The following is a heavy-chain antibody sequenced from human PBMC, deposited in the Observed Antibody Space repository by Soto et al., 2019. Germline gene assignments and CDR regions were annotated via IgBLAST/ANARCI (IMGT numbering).Heavy chain of an antibody. CDR2: IYSGGST. CDR3: AKTKAARSNYYGMDV. D-gene: IGHD6-6*01. J-gene: IGHJ6*02. V-gene: IGHV3-53*01. CDR1: GFTFRDAW. Sequence: LRLSCVASGFTFRDAWMSWVRQAPGKGLEWVSVIYSGGSTYYADSVKGRFTISRDSSENTLYLQMNSLRAEDTAVYYCAKTKAARSNYYGMDVWGQGTTVTVSS.